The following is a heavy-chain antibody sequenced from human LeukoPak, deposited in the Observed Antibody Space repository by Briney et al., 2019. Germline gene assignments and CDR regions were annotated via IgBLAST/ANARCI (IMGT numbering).Heavy chain of an antibody. D-gene: IGHD5-18*01. CDR1: GYTLTELS. CDR3: ARGTTEGYSYVKN. CDR2: INPSGGST. Sequence: ASVKVSCKVSGYTLTELSMHWVRQAPGQGLEWMGIINPSGGSTSYAQKFQGRVTMTRDMSTSTVYMELSSLRSEDTAVYYCARGTTEGYSYVKNWGQGTLVTVSS. V-gene: IGHV1-46*01. J-gene: IGHJ4*02.